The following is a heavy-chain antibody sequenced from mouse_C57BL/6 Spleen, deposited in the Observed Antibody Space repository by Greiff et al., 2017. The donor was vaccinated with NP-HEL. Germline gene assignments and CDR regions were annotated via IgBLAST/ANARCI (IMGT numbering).Heavy chain of an antibody. CDR3: ASGDDGSSYGYFDV. D-gene: IGHD1-1*01. CDR2: IDPSDSYT. J-gene: IGHJ1*03. CDR1: GYTFTSYW. Sequence: QVQLQQPGAELVRPGTSVKLSCKASGYTFTSYWMHWVKQRPGQGLEWIGVIDPSDSYTNYNQKFKGKATLTVDTSSSTAYMQLSSLTSEDSAGYYCASGDDGSSYGYFDVWGTGTTVTVSS. V-gene: IGHV1-59*01.